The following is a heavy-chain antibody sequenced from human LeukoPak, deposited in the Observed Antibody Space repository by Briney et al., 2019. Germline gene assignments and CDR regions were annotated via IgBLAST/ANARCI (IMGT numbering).Heavy chain of an antibody. Sequence: SETLSLTCAVYGGSFSGYYWSWIRQPPGKGLEWIGEINHSGSTNYNPSLKSRVTISVDTSKNQSSLKLSSVTAADTAVYYCARGSVLRYFDWLLPAYYFDYWGQGTLVTVSS. CDR2: INHSGST. V-gene: IGHV4-34*01. D-gene: IGHD3-9*01. J-gene: IGHJ4*02. CDR1: GGSFSGYY. CDR3: ARGSVLRYFDWLLPAYYFDY.